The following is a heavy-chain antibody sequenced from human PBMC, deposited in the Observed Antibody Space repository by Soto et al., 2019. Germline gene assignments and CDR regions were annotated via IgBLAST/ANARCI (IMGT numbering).Heavy chain of an antibody. Sequence: SVKVSCKASGGTFSSYAISWVRQAPGQGLEWMGGIIPIFGTANYAQKFQGRVTITADASTSTAYMELSSLRSEETAVYYCASLSPWFGSSHFLGRIWLDPWGQGALVTDSS. J-gene: IGHJ5*02. V-gene: IGHV1-69*13. D-gene: IGHD3-10*01. CDR3: ASLSPWFGSSHFLGRIWLDP. CDR2: IIPIFGTA. CDR1: GGTFSSYA.